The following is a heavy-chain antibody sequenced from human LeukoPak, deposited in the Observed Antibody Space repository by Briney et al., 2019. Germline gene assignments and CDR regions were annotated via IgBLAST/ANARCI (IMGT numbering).Heavy chain of an antibody. CDR2: LYNSGST. CDR3: ARGVTSPLDAFDI. D-gene: IGHD1-26*01. V-gene: IGHV4-59*01. Sequence: SETLSLTCTVSGGSISSYYWNWMRQPPGKGLEWIGYLYNSGSTNYNPSLKSRLSISVDMSKNQLSLKLSSVTAADTAVYYCARGVTSPLDAFDIWGQGTTVTVSS. CDR1: GGSISSYY. J-gene: IGHJ3*02.